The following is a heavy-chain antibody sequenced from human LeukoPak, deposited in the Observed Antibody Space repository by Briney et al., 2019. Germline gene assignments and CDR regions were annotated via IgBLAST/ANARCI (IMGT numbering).Heavy chain of an antibody. D-gene: IGHD1-26*01. J-gene: IGHJ4*02. CDR3: AKANSGSYLDYFDS. V-gene: IGHV3-23*01. CDR1: GFTFSSCA. CDR2: ISHTGGNT. Sequence: PGGSLRLSCAASGFTFSSCAMSWVRQAPGRGLEWVSTISHTGGNTHYADSVKGRFTISRDNSKNTVYLQVNTVRADDTAVYYCAKANSGSYLDYFDSWGQGTLVTVSS.